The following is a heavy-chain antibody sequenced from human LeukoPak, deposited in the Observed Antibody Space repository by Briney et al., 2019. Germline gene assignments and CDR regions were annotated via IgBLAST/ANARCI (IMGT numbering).Heavy chain of an antibody. Sequence: GGSLRLSCAASGFTFSSYAMHWVRQAPGKGLEWVAVISYDGSNKYYADSVKGRFTISRDNSKNTLYLQMNSLRAEDTAVYYCAREACPYRLCYYDSSGYSLNYYFDYWGQGTLVTISS. J-gene: IGHJ4*02. D-gene: IGHD3-22*01. CDR3: AREACPYRLCYYDSSGYSLNYYFDY. CDR2: ISYDGSNK. V-gene: IGHV3-30-3*01. CDR1: GFTFSSYA.